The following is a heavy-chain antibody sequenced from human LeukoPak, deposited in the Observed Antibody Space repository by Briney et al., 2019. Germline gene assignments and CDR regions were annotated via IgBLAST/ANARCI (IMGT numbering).Heavy chain of an antibody. V-gene: IGHV6-1*01. CDR1: GDSVSRNTAG. J-gene: IGHJ5*02. Sequence: SQTLSLTCAISGDSVSRNTAGWNWIRQSPSRGLEWLGRTYYRSKWYNDYAVSVKSRITINPDTSKNQFSLQLNSVTPEDTAVYYCARGGLLWFGELPNWFDPWGQGTLVTVSS. CDR3: ARGGLLWFGELPNWFDP. CDR2: TYYRSKWYN. D-gene: IGHD3-10*01.